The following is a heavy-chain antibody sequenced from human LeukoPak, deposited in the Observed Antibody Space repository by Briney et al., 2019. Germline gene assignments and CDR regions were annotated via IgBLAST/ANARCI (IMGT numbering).Heavy chain of an antibody. J-gene: IGHJ4*01. D-gene: IGHD3-10*01. Sequence: GGPLRLSCAASGFPISTYGMSWVRQAPGKGLEWVSSISGGTTYYADSVKGRFTISRDTSKNTVYLQMNSLRAEDTAVYYCAKSVYHSGNFWGQGTLVTVSS. CDR1: GFPISTYG. CDR2: ISGGTT. V-gene: IGHV3-23*01. CDR3: AKSVYHSGNF.